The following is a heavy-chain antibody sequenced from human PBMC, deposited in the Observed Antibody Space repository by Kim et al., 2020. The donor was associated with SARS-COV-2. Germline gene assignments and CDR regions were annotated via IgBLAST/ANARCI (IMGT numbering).Heavy chain of an antibody. V-gene: IGHV4-59*13. CDR1: GGSISSYY. D-gene: IGHD3-22*01. Sequence: SETLSLTCTVSGGSISSYYWSWIRQPPGKGLEWIGYIYYSGSTNYNPSLKSRVTISVDTSKNQFSLKLSSVTAADTAVYYCARAHGPDYYDSSVFWFDPWGQGTLVTVSS. CDR2: IYYSGST. CDR3: ARAHGPDYYDSSVFWFDP. J-gene: IGHJ5*02.